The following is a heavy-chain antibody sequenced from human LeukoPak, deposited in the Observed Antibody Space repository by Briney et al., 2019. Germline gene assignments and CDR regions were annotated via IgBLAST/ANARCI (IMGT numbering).Heavy chain of an antibody. Sequence: SETLSLTCTVSGGSISSYYWSWIRRPPGKGLEWIGYIYYSGSTNYNPSLKSRVTISVDTSKNQFSLKLSSVTAADTAVYYCASVTDHPYNWFDPWGQGTLVTVSS. CDR1: GGSISSYY. CDR2: IYYSGST. CDR3: ASVTDHPYNWFDP. J-gene: IGHJ5*02. D-gene: IGHD1-14*01. V-gene: IGHV4-59*08.